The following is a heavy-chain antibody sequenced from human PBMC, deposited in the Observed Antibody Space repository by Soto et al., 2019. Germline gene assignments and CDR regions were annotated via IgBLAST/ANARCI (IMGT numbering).Heavy chain of an antibody. D-gene: IGHD2-15*01. CDR2: IAYDGSNA. V-gene: IGHV3-30-3*01. Sequence: GGALRIYSAASGFTLRKYSMHWVRQAPGKGLECLAVIAYDGSNAFYRDSVKGRFTISRDNSKNTLYLHMNSLRSEDTGVYYCARGDREDILVVVGARPGEYGIDIWGQGTTVTVSS. CDR1: GFTLRKYS. J-gene: IGHJ6*02. CDR3: ARGDREDILVVVGARPGEYGIDI.